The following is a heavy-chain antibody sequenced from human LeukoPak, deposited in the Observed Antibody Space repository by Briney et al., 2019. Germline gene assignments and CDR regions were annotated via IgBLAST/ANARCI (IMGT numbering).Heavy chain of an antibody. CDR1: GFTFSSYW. D-gene: IGHD3-22*01. CDR2: INHSGST. V-gene: IGHV4-34*01. Sequence: GSLRLSCAASGFTFSSYWMSWVRQPPGKGLEWIGEINHSGSTNYNPSLKSRVTISVDTSKNQFSLKLSSVTAADTAVYYCARRGNGYYYDSSGYRYWGQGTLVTVSS. CDR3: ARRGNGYYYDSSGYRY. J-gene: IGHJ4*02.